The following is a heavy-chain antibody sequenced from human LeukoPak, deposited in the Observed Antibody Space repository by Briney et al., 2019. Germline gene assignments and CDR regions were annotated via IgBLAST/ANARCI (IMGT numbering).Heavy chain of an antibody. CDR3: ARDSPPRYCSSTSCYLGYYYYGMDV. CDR1: GFTFSSYS. V-gene: IGHV3-21*01. Sequence: GGSLRLSCAASGFTFSSYSMNWVRQAPGKGLEWVSSITSSSSYIYYADSVKGRFTISRDNAKNSLYLQMNSLRAEDTAVYYCARDSPPRYCSSTSCYLGYYYYGMDVWGQGTTVTVSS. D-gene: IGHD2-2*01. J-gene: IGHJ6*02. CDR2: ITSSSSYI.